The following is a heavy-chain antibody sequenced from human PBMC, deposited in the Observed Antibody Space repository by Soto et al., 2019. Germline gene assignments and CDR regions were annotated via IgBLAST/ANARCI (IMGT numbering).Heavy chain of an antibody. CDR3: ARDNSDFYWFDT. V-gene: IGHV1-69*13. CDR2: IIPIFGTA. D-gene: IGHD3-3*01. CDR1: GGTFSTYG. Sequence: SVKVSCKASGGTFSTYGFAWLRQAPGQGLEWMGTIIPIFGTAKSAQKFQGRVTITADESTSTVYMELSSLRSDDTAMYYCARDNSDFYWFDTWAQGTLVTVSS. J-gene: IGHJ5*02.